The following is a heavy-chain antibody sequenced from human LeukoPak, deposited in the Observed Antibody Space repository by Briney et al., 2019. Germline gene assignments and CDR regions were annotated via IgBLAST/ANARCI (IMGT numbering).Heavy chain of an antibody. CDR3: ETDIRYAFDY. D-gene: IGHD3-9*01. V-gene: IGHV3-48*02. CDR1: GFSFTAYP. Sequence: PGGSLRLSCATSGFSFTAYPMNWVRQAPGKGLEWISNIRTTAEGAKYAYYADSVKGRVTISRDDGKNTLYLHMNSLRDDDTAVYYCETDIRYAFDYWGQGILVTVSS. CDR2: IRTTAEGAKYA. J-gene: IGHJ4*02.